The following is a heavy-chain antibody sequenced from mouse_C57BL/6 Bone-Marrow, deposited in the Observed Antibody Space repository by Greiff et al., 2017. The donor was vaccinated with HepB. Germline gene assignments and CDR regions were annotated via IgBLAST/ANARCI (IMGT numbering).Heavy chain of an antibody. D-gene: IGHD1-1*01. CDR1: GYTFTSYW. CDR3: AVRDYYGSSYDWFAY. J-gene: IGHJ3*01. Sequence: QVHVKQSGAELAKPGASVKLSCKASGYTFTSYWMHWVKQRPGQGLEWIGYINPSSGYTKYNQKFKDKATLTADKSSSTAYMQLSSLTYEDSAVYYCAVRDYYGSSYDWFAYWGQGTLVTVSA. CDR2: INPSSGYT. V-gene: IGHV1-7*01.